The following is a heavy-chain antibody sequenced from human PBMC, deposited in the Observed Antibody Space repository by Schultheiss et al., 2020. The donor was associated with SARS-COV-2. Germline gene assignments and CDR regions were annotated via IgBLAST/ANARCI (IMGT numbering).Heavy chain of an antibody. CDR2: IYYSGST. CDR3: AREEGRTHGYMVRGVIFHFDY. Sequence: SETLSLTCTVSGGSISSSSYYWGWIRQPPGKGLEWIGSIYYSGSTYYNPSLKSRVTISVDTSKNQFSLKLSSVTAADTAVYYCAREEGRTHGYMVRGVIFHFDYWGQGTLVTVSS. D-gene: IGHD3-10*01. J-gene: IGHJ4*02. V-gene: IGHV4-39*07. CDR1: GGSISSSSYY.